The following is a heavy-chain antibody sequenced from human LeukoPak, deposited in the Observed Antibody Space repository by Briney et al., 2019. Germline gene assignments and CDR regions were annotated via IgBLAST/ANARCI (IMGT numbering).Heavy chain of an antibody. CDR2: ISWNSGSI. Sequence: GRSLRLSCAASGFTFDDYAMHWVRQAPGKGLEWVSGISWNSGSIGYADSVKGRFTISRDNAKNSLYLQMNSLRAEDTALYYCAKDREYSSSSSFDYWGQGTLVTASS. D-gene: IGHD6-6*01. CDR1: GFTFDDYA. J-gene: IGHJ4*02. CDR3: AKDREYSSSSSFDY. V-gene: IGHV3-9*01.